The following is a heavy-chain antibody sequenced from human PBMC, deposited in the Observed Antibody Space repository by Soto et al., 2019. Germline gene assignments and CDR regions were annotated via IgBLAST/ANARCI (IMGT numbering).Heavy chain of an antibody. CDR2: ISSTSSYI. V-gene: IGHV3-21*01. Sequence: EVQLVESGGGLVKPGGSLRLSCAASGFTFINYNMNWVRQAPGKGLEWVSSISSTSSYIYYADSVRGRFTISRDNAKNSLYLQMNSLRAEDTAIYYCARNYYTTNWENGYYYYGMDVWGQGSTVTVSS. J-gene: IGHJ6*02. D-gene: IGHD3-10*01. CDR3: ARNYYTTNWENGYYYYGMDV. CDR1: GFTFINYN.